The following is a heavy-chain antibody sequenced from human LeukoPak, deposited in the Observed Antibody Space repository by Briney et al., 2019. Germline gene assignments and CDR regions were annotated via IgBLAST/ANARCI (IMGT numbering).Heavy chain of an antibody. D-gene: IGHD6-13*01. CDR3: AKRGLAAALFR. CDR2: INGSGGNT. CDR1: GFTFSNYA. Sequence: GGSLRLSCAASGFTFSNYAMSRVRQAPGKGLEWVSDINGSGGNTYYADSVKGRFTISRDNSKNTLYLQMNSLRAEDTAVYYCAKRGLAAALFRWGQGTLVTVSS. V-gene: IGHV3-23*01. J-gene: IGHJ4*02.